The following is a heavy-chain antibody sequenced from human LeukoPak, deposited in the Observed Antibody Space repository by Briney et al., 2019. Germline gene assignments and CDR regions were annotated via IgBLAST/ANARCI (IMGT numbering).Heavy chain of an antibody. J-gene: IGHJ4*02. Sequence: SETLSLTCTVSGGSISSHYWGWIRQPPGKGLEWIGYIFHTGSTTYNPSLESRLTISLDTSKNQFSLKLTSVTAADTALYFCARAGSGNYGYYSDYWGQGTLVTVSS. V-gene: IGHV4-59*11. CDR1: GGSISSHY. CDR3: ARAGSGNYGYYSDY. D-gene: IGHD1-26*01. CDR2: IFHTGST.